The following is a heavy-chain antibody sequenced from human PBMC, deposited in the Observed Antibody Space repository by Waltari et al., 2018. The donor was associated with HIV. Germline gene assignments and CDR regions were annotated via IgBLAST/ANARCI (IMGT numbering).Heavy chain of an antibody. CDR3: ARGLSYFDGKPLPWYLDV. V-gene: IGHV3-48*02. J-gene: IGHJ2*01. CDR1: GFSLTSYS. Sequence: EETLLQSGGGFIQSGGSLILSCSPSGFSLTSYSASGFRQTPGKGLECVSYMGTTPADRYYADHVRARFTVFTEKSKNSGVRQISNLQDEDSGVYYCARGLSYFDGKPLPWYLDVWGRGSRVTVTS. CDR2: MGTTPADR. D-gene: IGHD3-9*01.